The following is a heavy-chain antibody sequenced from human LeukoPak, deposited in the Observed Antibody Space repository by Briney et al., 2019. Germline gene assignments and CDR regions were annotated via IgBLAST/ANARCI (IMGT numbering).Heavy chain of an antibody. CDR3: AKDRGTRVRGSNIDY. CDR1: GFTFSSYG. Sequence: GGSLRLSCAASGFTFSSYGMHWVRQAPGKGLEWVAVISYDGSNKYYADSVKGRFTISRDNSKNTLYLQMNSLRAEDTAVYYCAKDRGTRVRGSNIDYWGQGTLVTVSS. J-gene: IGHJ4*02. V-gene: IGHV3-30*18. CDR2: ISYDGSNK. D-gene: IGHD2-15*01.